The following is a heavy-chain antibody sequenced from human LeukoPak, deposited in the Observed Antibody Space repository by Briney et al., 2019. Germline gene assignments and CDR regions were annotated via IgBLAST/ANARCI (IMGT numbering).Heavy chain of an antibody. CDR1: GFTFSSYA. D-gene: IGHD2-2*01. Sequence: PGTSLRLSCAASGFTFSSYAIHWVRQAPGKGLEWVAFISYDGNDKYYADSVKGRFTTSRDNSKNTLYLQMHSLRPEDTAVYSCAKDALNCSGTCCSYGMDVWGQGTTVTVSS. CDR2: ISYDGNDK. V-gene: IGHV3-30*18. CDR3: AKDALNCSGTCCSYGMDV. J-gene: IGHJ6*02.